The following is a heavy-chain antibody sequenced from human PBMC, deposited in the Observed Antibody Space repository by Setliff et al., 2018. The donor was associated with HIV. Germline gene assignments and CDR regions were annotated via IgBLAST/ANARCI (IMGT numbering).Heavy chain of an antibody. J-gene: IGHJ6*03. CDR2: IRQDGNEK. V-gene: IGHV3-7*01. D-gene: IGHD1-20*01. CDR1: GFTFSSYW. CDR3: ARDYAYDWNAVMDA. Sequence: PGGSLRLSCAASGFTFSSYWMSWVRQAPGKGLEWVANIRQDGNEKYYVDSVKGRFTLSRDNAKNSLYLQMHSLRAEDTAVYYCARDYAYDWNAVMDAWGKGTTVTVSS.